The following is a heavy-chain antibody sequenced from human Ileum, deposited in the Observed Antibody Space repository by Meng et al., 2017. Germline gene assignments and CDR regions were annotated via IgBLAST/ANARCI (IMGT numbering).Heavy chain of an antibody. Sequence: SETLSLTCTVSGVSMSSRSYYWSWIRQPAGKGLEWIGRIYTRGSTNYNPSRTSRVTMSVDTSRNQFSLKLSYVTAADTAVYYCARFTVVPTALLYYYYGMDVWGQGTTVTVSS. CDR2: IYTRGST. CDR1: GVSMSSRSYY. J-gene: IGHJ6*02. D-gene: IGHD2-2*01. V-gene: IGHV4-61*02. CDR3: ARFTVVPTALLYYYYGMDV.